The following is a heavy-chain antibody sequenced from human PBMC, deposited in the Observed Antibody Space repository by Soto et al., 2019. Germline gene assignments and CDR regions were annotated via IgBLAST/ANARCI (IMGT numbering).Heavy chain of an antibody. J-gene: IGHJ4*02. Sequence: QLQLQESGPGLVKPSETLSLTCTVSGGSISSSSYYWGWIRQPPGKGLEWIGSIYYSGSTYYNPSTKSQVNIPVPTSKNQFSLKLSSVTAADTAVYYCARHDGRGWELCLWGQGTLVTVSS. V-gene: IGHV4-39*01. CDR3: ARHDGRGWELCL. CDR2: IYYSGST. D-gene: IGHD1-26*01. CDR1: GGSISSSSYY.